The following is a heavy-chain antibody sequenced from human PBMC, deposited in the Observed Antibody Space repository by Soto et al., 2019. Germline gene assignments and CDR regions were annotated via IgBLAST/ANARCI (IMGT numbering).Heavy chain of an antibody. D-gene: IGHD5-18*01. J-gene: IGHJ4*02. V-gene: IGHV1-69*12. CDR3: ASGIQLWLRRIHTGYSG. Sequence: QVQLVQSGAEVKKPESSVKVSCKAPGGTFSTYAISWVRQAPGQGLEWMGGIIPMFGTANYAQRFQDRVTITAYESTNTVYMELSSLRSEDTAVYFCASGIQLWLRRIHTGYSGWGQGTLVTVSS. CDR2: IIPMFGTA. CDR1: GGTFSTYA.